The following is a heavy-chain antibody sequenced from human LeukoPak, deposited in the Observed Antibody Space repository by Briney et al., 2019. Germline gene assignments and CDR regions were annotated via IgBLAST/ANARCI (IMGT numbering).Heavy chain of an antibody. CDR1: GFTFSSYC. CDR2: ISYDGSNK. D-gene: IGHD4-17*01. V-gene: IGHV3-30*18. CDR3: AKTRWGGGDYQAFDY. J-gene: IGHJ4*02. Sequence: GGSLRLSCAASGFTFSSYCMHWVRQAPGKGLEWVAVISYDGSNKYYADSVKGRFTISRDNSKNTLYLQMNSLRAEDTAVYYCAKTRWGGGDYQAFDYWGQGTLVTVSS.